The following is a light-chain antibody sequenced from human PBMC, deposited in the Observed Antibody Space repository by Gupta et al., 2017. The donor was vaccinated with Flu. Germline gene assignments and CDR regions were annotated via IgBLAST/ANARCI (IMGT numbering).Light chain of an antibody. CDR3: QQSYSTSWT. Sequence: DIQLPQSPSSLSAFVGDRVTITCRASQSISSYLTWYQQKQGKAPKLLIYAATSLQSGVPSRFSGSGSGTDFTLTISSLQPEDFATYYCQQSYSTSWTFGQGTKVEIK. J-gene: IGKJ1*01. CDR1: QSISSY. CDR2: AAT. V-gene: IGKV1-39*01.